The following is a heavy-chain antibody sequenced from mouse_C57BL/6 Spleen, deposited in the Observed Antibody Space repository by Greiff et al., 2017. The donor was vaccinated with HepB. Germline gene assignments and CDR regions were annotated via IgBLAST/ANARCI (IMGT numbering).Heavy chain of an antibody. CDR1: GFTFSSYA. J-gene: IGHJ2*01. V-gene: IGHV5-4*03. Sequence: EVMLVESGGGLVKPGGSLKLSCAASGFTFSSYAMSWVRQTPEKRLEWVATISDGGSYTYYPDNVKGRFTISRDNAKNNLYLQMSHLKSEDTAMYYCARSLGRGADYWGQGTTLTVSS. CDR2: ISDGGSYT. CDR3: ARSLGRGADY. D-gene: IGHD4-1*01.